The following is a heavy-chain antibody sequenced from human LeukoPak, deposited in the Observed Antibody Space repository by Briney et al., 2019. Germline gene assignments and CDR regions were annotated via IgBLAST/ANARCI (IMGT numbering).Heavy chain of an antibody. CDR1: GFIFRSYG. Sequence: QTGGSLRLSCVASGFIFRSYGMNWVRQAPGKGLEWVSGIYTNGRTRYADSVNGRFTISRDNSKNTLFLQMHSLRVEDTAVYYCAHLVWEYVGGLDVWGQGTTVTASS. CDR3: AHLVWEYVGGLDV. V-gene: IGHV3-23*05. D-gene: IGHD3/OR15-3a*01. J-gene: IGHJ6*02. CDR2: IYTNGRT.